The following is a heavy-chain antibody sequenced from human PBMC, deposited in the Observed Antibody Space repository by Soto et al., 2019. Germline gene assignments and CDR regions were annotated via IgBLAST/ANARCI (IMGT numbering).Heavy chain of an antibody. V-gene: IGHV4-39*01. J-gene: IGHJ4*02. CDR3: ARHVYSSGWSLKYYFDY. CDR2: IYYSGST. CDR1: GGSISSSSYY. D-gene: IGHD6-19*01. Sequence: QLQLQESGPGLVKPSETLSLTCTVSGGSISSSSYYWGWIRQPPGKGLEWIGSIYYSGSTYYNPSLKSRVTIIVXXSXNXXSLKLSSVTAADTAVYYCARHVYSSGWSLKYYFDYWGQGTLVTVSS.